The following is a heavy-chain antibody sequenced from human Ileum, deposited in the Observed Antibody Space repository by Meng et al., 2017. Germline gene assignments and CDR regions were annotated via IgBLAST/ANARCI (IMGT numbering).Heavy chain of an antibody. V-gene: IGHV2-5*01. CDR3: AHRRGMSTTGGLFDP. CDR1: GISLSTSGVG. J-gene: IGHJ5*02. D-gene: IGHD1-1*01. CDR2: IYWSDEK. Sequence: SGPTLVKPTQTLTLTCTFSGISLSTSGVGVGWIRQPPGKALEWLAVIYWSDEKRYSPTLKSRLTITKDPSKNQVVLTVTNMDTVDTATYYCAHRRGMSTTGGLFDPWGQGTLVTVSS.